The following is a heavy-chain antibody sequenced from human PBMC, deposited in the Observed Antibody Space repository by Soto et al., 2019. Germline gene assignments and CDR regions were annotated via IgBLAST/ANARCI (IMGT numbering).Heavy chain of an antibody. CDR3: ARYSGSYWHYLDF. J-gene: IGHJ4*02. V-gene: IGHV5-51*01. D-gene: IGHD1-26*01. CDR2: IYPGDSDT. CDR1: GYSFASHW. Sequence: PGESLKISCKGSGYSFASHWVAWVRQMPEKGLEWIGTIYPGDSDTKYSPALRGQVTISADTSVSTAYLQWRSLEATDSAIYYCARYSGSYWHYLDFWGQGTLVTVSS.